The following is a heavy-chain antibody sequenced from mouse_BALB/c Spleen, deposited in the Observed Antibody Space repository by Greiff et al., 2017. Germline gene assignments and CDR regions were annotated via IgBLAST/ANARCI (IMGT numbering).Heavy chain of an antibody. CDR3: ARDAWFAY. CDR2: ISSGGGNT. Sequence: EVQGVESGGGLVKPGGSLKLSCAASGFTFSSYTMSWVRQTPEKRLEWVATISSGGGNTYYPDSVKGRFTISRDNAKNNLYLQMSSLRSEDTALYYCARDAWFAYWGQGTLVTVSA. V-gene: IGHV5-9*03. J-gene: IGHJ3*01. CDR1: GFTFSSYT.